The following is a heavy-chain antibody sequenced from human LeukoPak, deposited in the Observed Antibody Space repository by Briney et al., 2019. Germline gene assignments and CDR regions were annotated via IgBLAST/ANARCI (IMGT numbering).Heavy chain of an antibody. Sequence: SETLSLTCTVSGGSISSYYWSWIRQPPGKGLEWIGYIYYSGSTNYNPSLKSRVAISVDTSKNQFSLKLTSVTAADTAVYYCASLYGSGCYYPSDYWGQGTLVTVSS. D-gene: IGHD3-10*01. CDR2: IYYSGST. J-gene: IGHJ4*02. CDR1: GGSISSYY. V-gene: IGHV4-59*12. CDR3: ASLYGSGCYYPSDY.